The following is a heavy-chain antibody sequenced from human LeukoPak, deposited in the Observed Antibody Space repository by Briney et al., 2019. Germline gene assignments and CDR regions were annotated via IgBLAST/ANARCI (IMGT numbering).Heavy chain of an antibody. Sequence: GGSLRLSCAVSGFTFSTYSMNWVRQAPGKGLEWVSYVSNSSSTIYYADSVKGRFTISRDNAKNSLYLQMNSLRAEDTAVYYCARGVRRFLEWVSMDVWGKGTTVTVSS. V-gene: IGHV3-48*01. CDR2: VSNSSSTI. CDR3: ARGVRRFLEWVSMDV. D-gene: IGHD3-3*01. CDR1: GFTFSTYS. J-gene: IGHJ6*03.